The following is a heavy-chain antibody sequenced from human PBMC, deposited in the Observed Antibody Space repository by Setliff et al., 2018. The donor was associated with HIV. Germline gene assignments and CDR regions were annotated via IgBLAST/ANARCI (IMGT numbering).Heavy chain of an antibody. D-gene: IGHD2-2*01. CDR3: ARGRSCSSSSCYLVYYYYYGMDV. V-gene: IGHV4-34*01. Sequence: SETLSLTCAVYGGSFSGYYWSWIRQPPGKGLEWIGEIIHTGRTNYNPSLKSRVTISVDTSKNQFSLRLSSVTAADTAVYYCARGRSCSSSSCYLVYYYYYGMDVWGHGSTVTVSS. CDR1: GGSFSGYY. CDR2: IIHTGRT. J-gene: IGHJ6*02.